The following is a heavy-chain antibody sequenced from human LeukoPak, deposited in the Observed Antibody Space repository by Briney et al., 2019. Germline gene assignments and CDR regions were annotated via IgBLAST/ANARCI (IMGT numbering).Heavy chain of an antibody. CDR2: IYYTGST. CDR1: GGSISYHY. D-gene: IGHD3-9*01. CDR3: ARHGQYDILTGYYKERAFDF. J-gene: IGHJ3*01. Sequence: PSETLSLTCTVSGGSISYHYWSWIRQPPGKGLEGIGYIYYTGSTSYNPSLKSRVTISLDTSKNRFSLKLRSVTAADTALYYCARHGQYDILTGYYKERAFDFWGQGTMVTVSS. V-gene: IGHV4-59*08.